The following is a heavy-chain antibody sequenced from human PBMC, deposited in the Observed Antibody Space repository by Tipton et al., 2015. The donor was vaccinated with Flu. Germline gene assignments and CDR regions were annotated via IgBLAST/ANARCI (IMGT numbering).Heavy chain of an antibody. D-gene: IGHD3-16*01. CDR2: IKQDGSEK. V-gene: IGHV3-7*01. J-gene: IGHJ6*02. CDR3: ASLKVLALGTQFSGMDV. CDR1: GFTFSNYW. Sequence: SLRLSCAASGFTFSNYWMNWVRQVPGKGLEWVANIKQDGSEKYYVDSVKGRFTISRDNAKKSLYLQMNSLRAEDTAVYFCASLKVLALGTQFSGMDVWALGTTVTVSS.